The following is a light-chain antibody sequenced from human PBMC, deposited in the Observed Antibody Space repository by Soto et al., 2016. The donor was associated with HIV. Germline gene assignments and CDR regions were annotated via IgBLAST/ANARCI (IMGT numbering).Light chain of an antibody. CDR3: QQYNSYST. J-gene: IGKJ1*01. CDR2: KAS. Sequence: DIQMTQSPSTLSASVGDRVTITCRASQSINSWLAWHQQKAGKAPKLLIYKASSLESGVPSRFSGSGSGTEFTLTISSLQPDDFATYYCQQYNSYSTFGQGTKVEIK. CDR1: QSINSW. V-gene: IGKV1-5*03.